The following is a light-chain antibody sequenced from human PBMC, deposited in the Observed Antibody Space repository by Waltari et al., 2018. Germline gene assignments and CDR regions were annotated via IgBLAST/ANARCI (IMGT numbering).Light chain of an antibody. CDR3: QVWDNDSDHVV. Sequence: SYVLTQPPSVSVAPGKPARLTWEGNNSGRKSVHWYQQKPGQAPVLVVYNDGERTAGIPERVFGFNSGDTATLTISRAEAGDEADYYCQVWDNDSDHVVFGGGTKLTVL. CDR2: NDG. J-gene: IGLJ2*01. V-gene: IGLV3-21*03. CDR1: NSGRKS.